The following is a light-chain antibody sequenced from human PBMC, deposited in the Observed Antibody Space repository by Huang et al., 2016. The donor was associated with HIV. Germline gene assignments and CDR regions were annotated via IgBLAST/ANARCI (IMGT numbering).Light chain of an antibody. V-gene: IGKV1-NL1*01. Sequence: DIQMTQSPSSLSASVGDRVTITCRASQGISNSLAWYQQKPGKAPKFLLYAASRLKSGVPSRFSGSGSGTDYTLTISSLQPEDFATYYCQQYYSTPPITFGQGTRLEI. J-gene: IGKJ5*01. CDR3: QQYYSTPPIT. CDR1: QGISNS. CDR2: AAS.